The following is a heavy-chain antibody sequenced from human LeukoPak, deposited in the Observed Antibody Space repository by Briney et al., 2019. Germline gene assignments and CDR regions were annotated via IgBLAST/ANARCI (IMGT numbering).Heavy chain of an antibody. CDR1: GGSISSYY. Sequence: PSETLSLTCTVSGGSISSYYWSWIRQPAGKGLEWIGRIYTSGSTNYNPSLKSRVTMSVDTSKNQFSLKLNSVTATDTALYYCARVVTAAGLDLWGRGILVTISS. CDR2: IYTSGST. D-gene: IGHD6-19*01. J-gene: IGHJ5*02. V-gene: IGHV4-4*07. CDR3: ARVVTAAGLDL.